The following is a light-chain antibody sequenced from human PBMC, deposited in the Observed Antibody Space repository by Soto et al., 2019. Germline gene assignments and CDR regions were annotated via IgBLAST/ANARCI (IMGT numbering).Light chain of an antibody. CDR1: SSDIGGYNF. CDR3: NSYSGGNTLYV. CDR2: DVT. Sequence: QSVLTQPASVAGSPGQSITIPCNGTSSDIGGYNFVSWFQQHPGKAPKLLICDVTRRPSGVSDRFSGSKSGNTASPTISGLQAEDEADYYCNSYSGGNTLYVFGSGTKVTVL. V-gene: IGLV2-14*01. J-gene: IGLJ1*01.